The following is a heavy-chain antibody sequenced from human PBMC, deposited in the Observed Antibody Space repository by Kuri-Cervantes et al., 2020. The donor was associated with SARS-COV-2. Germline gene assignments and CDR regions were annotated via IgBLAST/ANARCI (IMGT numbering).Heavy chain of an antibody. CDR1: GFTFSSYA. CDR2: ISGSGGST. Sequence: LSLTCAASGFTFSSYAMSWVRQAPGKGLEWVSAISGSGGSTYYVDSVKGRFTISRDNSKNTLYLQMNSLRAEDTAVYYCAKAYSSGCVWFDPWGQGTLVTVSS. D-gene: IGHD6-19*01. V-gene: IGHV3-23*01. J-gene: IGHJ5*02. CDR3: AKAYSSGCVWFDP.